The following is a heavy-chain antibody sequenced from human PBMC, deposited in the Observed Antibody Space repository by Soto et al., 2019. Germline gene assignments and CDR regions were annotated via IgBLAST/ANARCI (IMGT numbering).Heavy chain of an antibody. D-gene: IGHD5-18*01. CDR1: GGSISSGDYY. CDR2: IYYSGST. CDR3: ASVDTPMGRSSVY. Sequence: QVQLQESGPGLVKPSQTLSLTCTVSGGSISSGDYYWSWIRQPPGKGLEWIGYIYYSGSTYYNPSLKRRVTISVDTSKNQFSLKLSSVTAADTAVYYCASVDTPMGRSSVYWGQGTLVTVSS. J-gene: IGHJ4*02. V-gene: IGHV4-30-4*01.